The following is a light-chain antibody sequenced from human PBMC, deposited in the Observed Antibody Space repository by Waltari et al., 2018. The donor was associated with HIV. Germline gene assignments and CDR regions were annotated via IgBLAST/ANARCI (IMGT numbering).Light chain of an antibody. CDR1: GNDVVNEA. V-gene: IGLV10-54*01. Sequence: IQPAGLTGSAQGNDVVNEAAALLQFHQAHPPYLLSFRNNNRPSGISERMSASRSGNTASLTITGLQPEDEAGYYCAAWDTSLNAWVLGGGTKLTVL. CDR2: RNN. CDR3: AAWDTSLNAWV. J-gene: IGLJ3*02.